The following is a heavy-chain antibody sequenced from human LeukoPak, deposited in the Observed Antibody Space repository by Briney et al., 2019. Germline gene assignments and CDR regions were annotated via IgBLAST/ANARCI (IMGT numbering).Heavy chain of an antibody. CDR2: IYTSGST. CDR1: GGSISSGSYY. D-gene: IGHD3-3*01. Sequence: PSETLSLTCTVSGGSISSGSYYWGWIRQPAGKGLEWIGRIYTSGSTNYNPSLKSRVTISVDTSKNQFSLKLSSVTAADTAVYYCASSSTSYCDFWSGYYFDYWGQGTLVTVSS. CDR3: ASSSTSYCDFWSGYYFDY. V-gene: IGHV4-61*02. J-gene: IGHJ4*02.